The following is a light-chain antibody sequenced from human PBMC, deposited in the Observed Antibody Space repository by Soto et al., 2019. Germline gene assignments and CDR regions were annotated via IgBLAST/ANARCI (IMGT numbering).Light chain of an antibody. CDR2: STS. J-gene: IGLJ3*02. V-gene: IGLV7-43*01. CDR3: LIYHGGGAKPWV. Sequence: QAVVTQEPSLTVSPGGTVTLTCASSTGAVTSGYNANWFQQKPGQAPRTLIYSTSNRHSWTPARFSGSPLGGKAALTLSGAQPEDEAQYYCLIYHGGGAKPWVFGGGTKLTV. CDR1: TGAVTSGYN.